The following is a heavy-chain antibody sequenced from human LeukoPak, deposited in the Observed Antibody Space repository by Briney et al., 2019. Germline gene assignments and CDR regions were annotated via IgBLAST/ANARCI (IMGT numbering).Heavy chain of an antibody. CDR3: ASSWGSRGAFDI. Sequence: GGSLRLSCAASGFTFSSYGMHWVRQAPGKGLEWVAVISYDGSNKYYADSVKGRFTISRDNSKNTLYLQMNSLRAEDTAVYYCASSWGSRGAFDIWGQGTMVTVSS. V-gene: IGHV3-30*03. CDR2: ISYDGSNK. D-gene: IGHD3-16*01. J-gene: IGHJ3*02. CDR1: GFTFSSYG.